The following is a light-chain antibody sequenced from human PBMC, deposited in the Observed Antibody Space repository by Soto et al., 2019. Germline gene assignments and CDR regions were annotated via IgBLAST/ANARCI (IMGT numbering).Light chain of an antibody. V-gene: IGKV3-15*01. CDR3: QQYIHWPPLT. CDR1: QSVINN. Sequence: EIVLTQSPATLSVSPGERATLSCRASQSVINNLAWYQQKPGQGPRLLIFGASTRATDIPARFSGSGSGTEFTPTISSLQSEDFAVYYCQQYIHWPPLTFGGGTKVEIK. J-gene: IGKJ4*01. CDR2: GAS.